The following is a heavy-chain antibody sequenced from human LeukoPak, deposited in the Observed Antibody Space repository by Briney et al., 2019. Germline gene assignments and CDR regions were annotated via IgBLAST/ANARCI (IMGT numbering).Heavy chain of an antibody. D-gene: IGHD6-13*01. J-gene: IGHJ3*02. CDR3: ARDRSSWYQSGLYDAFDI. V-gene: IGHV1-46*01. Sequence: SVKVSCKASGYTFTNYYIYWVRQAPGQGLEWMGLINPSAGSTTNAQKFQGRVTLTRDTSTSTVYMDLSSLLSEDTAVYYCARDRSSWYQSGLYDAFDIWGQGTMVTVSS. CDR1: GYTFTNYY. CDR2: INPSAGST.